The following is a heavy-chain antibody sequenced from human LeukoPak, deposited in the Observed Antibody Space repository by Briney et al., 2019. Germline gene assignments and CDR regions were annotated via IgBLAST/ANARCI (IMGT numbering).Heavy chain of an antibody. Sequence: GGSLRLSCAASGFTFSSYSMNWVRQAPGKGLEWVSSISSSSSYIYYADSVKGRFTISRDNAKTSLYLQMNSLRAEDTAVYYCARAASGYSRGGYFDLWGRGTLVTVSS. J-gene: IGHJ2*01. V-gene: IGHV3-21*01. CDR2: ISSSSSYI. CDR1: GFTFSSYS. CDR3: ARAASGYSRGGYFDL. D-gene: IGHD6-13*01.